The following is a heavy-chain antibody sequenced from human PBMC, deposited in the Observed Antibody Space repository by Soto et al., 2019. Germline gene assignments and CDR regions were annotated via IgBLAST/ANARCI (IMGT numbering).Heavy chain of an antibody. CDR3: AKDPRHSYDTNAADY. J-gene: IGHJ4*02. CDR1: GFTFNTFG. D-gene: IGHD3-22*01. CDR2: ISGSGVST. V-gene: IGHV3-23*01. Sequence: GGSLRLSCAASGFTFNTFGMGWVRQAPGKGLEWVSTISGSGVSTYYANSVKGRFTISRDNSKNTLFLQMTSLRAEDTAIYYCAKDPRHSYDTNAADYWGRGTLVTVSS.